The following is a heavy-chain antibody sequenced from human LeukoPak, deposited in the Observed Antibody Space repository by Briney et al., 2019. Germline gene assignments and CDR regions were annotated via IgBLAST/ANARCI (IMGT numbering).Heavy chain of an antibody. CDR2: INPNSGGT. CDR3: ARDTPHAFDI. J-gene: IGHJ3*02. Sequence: GASVKVSCKASGGTFSSYAISWVRQAPGQGLEWMGWINPNSGGTNYAQKFQGRVTMTRDTSISTAYMELSRLRSDDTAVYYCARDTPHAFDIWGQGTMVTVSS. V-gene: IGHV1-2*02. CDR1: GGTFSSYA.